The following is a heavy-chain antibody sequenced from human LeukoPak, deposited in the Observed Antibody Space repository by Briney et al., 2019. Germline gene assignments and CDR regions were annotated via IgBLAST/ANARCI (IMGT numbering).Heavy chain of an antibody. Sequence: PGGSLRLSCAASGFTFSSCEMNWVRQAPGKGLEWLSYISNSGSSKYYADSVRGRFTISRDNAKNSLYLQMNSLRAEDTAVYYCARARVPGGLNYWGQGTLVTVSS. CDR2: ISNSGSSK. CDR3: ARARVPGGLNY. D-gene: IGHD3-16*01. V-gene: IGHV3-48*03. J-gene: IGHJ4*02. CDR1: GFTFSSCE.